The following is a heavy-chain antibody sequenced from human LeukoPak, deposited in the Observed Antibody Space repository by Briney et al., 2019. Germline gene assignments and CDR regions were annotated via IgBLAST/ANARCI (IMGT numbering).Heavy chain of an antibody. CDR3: AGDKTTGGWYEFDY. J-gene: IGHJ4*02. D-gene: IGHD6-19*01. CDR2: ISPSGDIT. CDR1: GFTFFKHG. V-gene: IGHV3-23*01. Sequence: GGSLRLSCAASGFTFFKHGMNWVRQAPGKGLEWVSGISPSGDITYYADSVKGRFTISRDTSKNTVSLQMNSLRAEDTAVYYCAGDKTTGGWYEFDYWGQGTLVTVSS.